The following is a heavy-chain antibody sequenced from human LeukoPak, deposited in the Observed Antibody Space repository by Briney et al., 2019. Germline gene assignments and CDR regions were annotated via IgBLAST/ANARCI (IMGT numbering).Heavy chain of an antibody. J-gene: IGHJ4*02. CDR1: GFSFSIYA. CDR3: ARDLTPDGLYELDF. Sequence: PGRSLRLSCAASGFSFSIYAMNWVRQAPGKGLEWVSLIIGNGRDIRYADSVKGRSTISRDNSKNILYLQMNSLRAEDTAVYFCARDLTPDGLYELDFWGQGTLVTVSS. CDR2: IIGNGRDI. V-gene: IGHV3-23*01. D-gene: IGHD5/OR15-5a*01.